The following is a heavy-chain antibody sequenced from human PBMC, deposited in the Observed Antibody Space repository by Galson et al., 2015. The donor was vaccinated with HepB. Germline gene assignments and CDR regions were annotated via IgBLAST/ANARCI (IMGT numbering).Heavy chain of an antibody. V-gene: IGHV5-51*01. D-gene: IGHD5-24*01. J-gene: IGHJ4*02. Sequence: QSGAEVKKPGESLKISCKGSGYSFTSYWIGWVRQMPGKGLEWMGIIYPGDSDTRYSPSFQGQVTISADKSISTAYLQWSSLKASDTAMYYCARHKVVDSIRDGYNYIADYWGQGTLVTVSS. CDR2: IYPGDSDT. CDR3: ARHKVVDSIRDGYNYIADY. CDR1: GYSFTSYW.